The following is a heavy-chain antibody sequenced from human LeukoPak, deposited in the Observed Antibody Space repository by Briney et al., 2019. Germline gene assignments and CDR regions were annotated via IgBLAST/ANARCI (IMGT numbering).Heavy chain of an antibody. CDR2: ISYDGTNN. Sequence: GRSLRLSCAASGLTFSRSAMHWVRQAPGKGLEWVAVISYDGTNNYYEDSVKGRFTISRDSSKSTLYLQMNSLRAEDTAVYYCAKGSSTGRWVQLELDAFYIWGQGTMVTVSS. V-gene: IGHV3-30*18. CDR3: AKGSSTGRWVQLELDAFYI. D-gene: IGHD5-24*01. CDR1: GLTFSRSA. J-gene: IGHJ3*02.